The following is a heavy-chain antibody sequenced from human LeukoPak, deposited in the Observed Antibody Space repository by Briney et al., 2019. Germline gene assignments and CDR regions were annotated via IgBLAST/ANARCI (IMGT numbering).Heavy chain of an antibody. J-gene: IGHJ3*02. CDR3: AKDQGGTGDAFDI. CDR2: IRYDGSNK. Sequence: GGSLRLSCAASGFTFSGYGMHWVRQAPGKGLEWVAFIRYDGSNKYYADSVKGRFTISRDNSKNTLYLQINSLRAEDTAVYYCAKDQGGTGDAFDIWGQGTMVTVSS. D-gene: IGHD1-14*01. V-gene: IGHV3-30*02. CDR1: GFTFSGYG.